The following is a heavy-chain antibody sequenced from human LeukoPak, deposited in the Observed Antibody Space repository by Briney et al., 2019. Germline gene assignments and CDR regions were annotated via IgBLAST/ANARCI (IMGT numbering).Heavy chain of an antibody. CDR1: GGSISSGGYY. V-gene: IGHV4-30-2*01. J-gene: IGHJ4*02. CDR2: IYHSGST. CDR3: ARSIGYCSSTSCFHDYRTPYYFDY. Sequence: PSQTLSVICTVSGGSISSGGYYWSWIRQPPGKGLEWIGYIYHSGSTYYNPSLKSRVTISVDRSKNQFSLKLSSVTAADTAVYYCARSIGYCSSTSCFHDYRTPYYFDYWGQGTLVTVSS. D-gene: IGHD2-2*01.